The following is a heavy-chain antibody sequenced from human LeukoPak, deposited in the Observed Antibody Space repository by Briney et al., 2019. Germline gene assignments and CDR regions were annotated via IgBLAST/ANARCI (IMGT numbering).Heavy chain of an antibody. CDR1: GGSISSYY. D-gene: IGHD3-22*01. CDR3: ARLYDSSGYYYGDAFDI. Sequence: SETLSLTCTVSGGSISSYYWSWIRQPPGKGLEWIGYIYYSGSTNYNPSLKSRVTISVDTSKNQFSLKLSSVTAADTAVYYCARLYDSSGYYYGDAFDIWGQGTMVTVSS. J-gene: IGHJ3*02. V-gene: IGHV4-59*01. CDR2: IYYSGST.